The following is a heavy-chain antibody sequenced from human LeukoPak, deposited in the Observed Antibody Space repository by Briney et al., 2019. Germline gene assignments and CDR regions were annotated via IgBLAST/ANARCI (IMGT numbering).Heavy chain of an antibody. D-gene: IGHD5-24*01. J-gene: IGHJ3*02. Sequence: GGSLRLSCAASGFTFSSYAMSWVRQDPGKGLEWVSSISSSSSYIYYADSVKGRFTISRDNAKNSLYLQMNSLRAEDTAVYYCARARWLDDAFDIWGQGTMVTVSS. V-gene: IGHV3-21*01. CDR1: GFTFSSYA. CDR2: ISSSSSYI. CDR3: ARARWLDDAFDI.